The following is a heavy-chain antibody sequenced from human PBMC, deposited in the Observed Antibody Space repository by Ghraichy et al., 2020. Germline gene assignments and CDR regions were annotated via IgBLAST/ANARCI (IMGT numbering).Heavy chain of an antibody. CDR2: IYYSGST. J-gene: IGHJ3*02. Sequence: SETLSLTCTVSGGSISSYYWSWIRQPPGKGLEWIGYIYYSGSTNYNPSLKSRVTISVDTSKNQFSLKLSSVTAADTAVYYCARVNEGAQDAFDIWGQGTMVTVSS. V-gene: IGHV4-59*01. D-gene: IGHD1-26*01. CDR3: ARVNEGAQDAFDI. CDR1: GGSISSYY.